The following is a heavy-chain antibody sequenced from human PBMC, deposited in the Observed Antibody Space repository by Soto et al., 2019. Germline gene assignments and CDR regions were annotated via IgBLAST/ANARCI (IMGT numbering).Heavy chain of an antibody. CDR3: ARGGYYYYGMDV. J-gene: IGHJ6*02. CDR2: ISSSSSYI. CDR1: GFTFSSYS. Sequence: EVQLVESGGGLVKHGGSLRLSCAASGFTFSSYSMNWVRQAPGKGLEWVSSISSSSSYIYYADSVKGRFTISRDNAKNSLYLQMNSLRAEDTAVYYCARGGYYYYGMDVWGQGTTVTVSS. V-gene: IGHV3-21*01.